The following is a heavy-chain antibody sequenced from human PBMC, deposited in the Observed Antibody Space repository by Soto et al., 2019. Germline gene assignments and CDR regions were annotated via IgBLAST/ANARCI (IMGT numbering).Heavy chain of an antibody. J-gene: IGHJ4*02. Sequence: QVQLVQSGAEVKKPGASVKVSCKASGYTFTSYYMHWVRQAPGQGLEWMGIINPSGGSTSYAQKFQGTVTMTRDTSTSTVYMELSSLSPEDTAVYYCASVPKSITGTMFDYWGQEPLVTVSS. CDR1: GYTFTSYY. V-gene: IGHV1-46*03. CDR2: INPSGGST. CDR3: ASVPKSITGTMFDY. D-gene: IGHD1-7*01.